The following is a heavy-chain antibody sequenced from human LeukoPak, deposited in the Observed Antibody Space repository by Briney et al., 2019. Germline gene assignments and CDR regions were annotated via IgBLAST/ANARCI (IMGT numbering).Heavy chain of an antibody. CDR2: MNPNSGNT. CDR1: GYTFTSYD. Sequence: GASVKVSCKASGYTFTSYDIIWVRQATGQGFEWMGWMNPNSGNTGYAQKFQGRVTMTRNTSISTAYMELSSLRSEDTAVYYCARGDFYDGKEYLQHWGQGTLVIVSS. D-gene: IGHD4-23*01. J-gene: IGHJ1*01. CDR3: ARGDFYDGKEYLQH. V-gene: IGHV1-8*01.